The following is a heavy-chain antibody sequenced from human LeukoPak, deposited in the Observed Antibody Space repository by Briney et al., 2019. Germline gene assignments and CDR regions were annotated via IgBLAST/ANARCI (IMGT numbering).Heavy chain of an antibody. CDR2: ISGTSGTI. V-gene: IGHV3-23*01. CDR3: AKRLGDPRAFDY. Sequence: PGGSLRLSCAASGFTFSNDAMSWVRQAPGKGLEWASGISGTSGTINYAAPVKGRFTISRDNSKNTLYLQMNSLRVDDMAVYYCAKRLGDPRAFDYWGQGTLVTVSS. D-gene: IGHD2-21*02. J-gene: IGHJ4*02. CDR1: GFTFSNDA.